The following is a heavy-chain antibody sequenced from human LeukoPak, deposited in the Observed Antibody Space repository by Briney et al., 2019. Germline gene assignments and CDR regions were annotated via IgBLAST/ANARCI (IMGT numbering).Heavy chain of an antibody. D-gene: IGHD2-2*02. Sequence: ASVKVSCKASGYTFTDYYIHWVRQAPGQGLEWMGWISPNSGGTNYAQKFQGRVTMTRDTSIDTAYMELSRLRSDDTAVYGCARAHCGSIGCYSGFYPWGQGTLVTVSS. CDR2: ISPNSGGT. CDR3: ARAHCGSIGCYSGFYP. V-gene: IGHV1-2*02. J-gene: IGHJ5*02. CDR1: GYTFTDYY.